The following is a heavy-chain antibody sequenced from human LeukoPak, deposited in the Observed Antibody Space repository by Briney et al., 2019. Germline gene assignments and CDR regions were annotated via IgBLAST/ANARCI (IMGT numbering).Heavy chain of an antibody. CDR1: GFTFSSYG. CDR3: ASLIRTDY. Sequence: PGGSLRLSCAAFGFTFSSYGMHWVRQAPGKGLEWVAFIRCDGSNKYYADSVKGRFTISRDNSKNTLYLQMNSLRAEDTAVYYCASLIRTDYWGQGTLVTVSS. D-gene: IGHD3-16*01. V-gene: IGHV3-30*02. J-gene: IGHJ4*02. CDR2: IRCDGSNK.